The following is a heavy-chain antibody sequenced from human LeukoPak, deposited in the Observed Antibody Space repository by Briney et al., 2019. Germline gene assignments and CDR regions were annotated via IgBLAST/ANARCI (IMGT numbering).Heavy chain of an antibody. J-gene: IGHJ4*02. CDR1: GCTFSHHW. D-gene: IGHD2-2*01. V-gene: IGHV3-74*03. CDR3: ARERIDCRSTSCYGGGSDY. CDR2: INTDASIA. Sequence: PVRCLRLSCAASGCTFSHHWMYGVIQAAGHGLMSVSRINTDASIATYAASGTGRFTIPRDTAKNALHLQMNSLRAADTAVHYSARERIDCRSTSCYGGGSDYWGQGTLVSDSS.